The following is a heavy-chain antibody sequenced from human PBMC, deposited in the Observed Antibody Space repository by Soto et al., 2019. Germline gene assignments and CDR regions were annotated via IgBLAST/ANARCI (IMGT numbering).Heavy chain of an antibody. CDR2: ISWNSGTI. CDR3: AKDVAGVGATPHFDY. D-gene: IGHD1-26*01. J-gene: IGHJ4*02. V-gene: IGHV3-9*01. CDR1: GFTFGNYA. Sequence: DVQLVESGGGLVQPGRSLRLSCAASGFTFGNYAIHWVRQTPGKGLEWVSGISWNSGTIGYADSVKGRFTISRDNAKNSLYLQMDSLKPEDTAFYYCAKDVAGVGATPHFDYWRQGTLVTVSS.